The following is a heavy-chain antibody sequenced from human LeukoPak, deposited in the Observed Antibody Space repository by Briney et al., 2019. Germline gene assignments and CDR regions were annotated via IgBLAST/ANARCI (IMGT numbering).Heavy chain of an antibody. D-gene: IGHD6-13*01. CDR3: AKDHIQQLVPDAFDI. Sequence: GGSLRLSCAASGFTFSSYAMSWARQAPGKGLEWVSAISGSGGSTYYADSVKGRFTISRDNSKNTLYLQMNSLRAEDTAVYYCAKDHIQQLVPDAFDIWGQGTMVTVSS. CDR1: GFTFSSYA. CDR2: ISGSGGST. V-gene: IGHV3-23*01. J-gene: IGHJ3*02.